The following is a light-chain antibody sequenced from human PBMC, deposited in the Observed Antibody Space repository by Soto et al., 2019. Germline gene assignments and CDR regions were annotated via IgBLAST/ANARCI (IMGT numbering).Light chain of an antibody. CDR1: SSNIGNHY. J-gene: IGLJ2*01. CDR2: DNN. Sequence: QSVLTQPPSVSAAPGQKVTISCSGSSSNIGNHYVSWYQQLPGTAPKLLIYDNNVRPSGIPDRFSGSKSGTSATLDITGLQTGDEADYYCGTWDNSLSAVFGGGTKLTVL. CDR3: GTWDNSLSAV. V-gene: IGLV1-51*01.